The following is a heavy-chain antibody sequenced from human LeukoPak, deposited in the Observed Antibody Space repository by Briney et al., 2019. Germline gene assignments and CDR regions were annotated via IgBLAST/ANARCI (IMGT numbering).Heavy chain of an antibody. V-gene: IGHV4-59*12. CDR2: IYYSGST. CDR1: DDSITIYY. CDR3: ARERKAHYYDSSGSGGSDY. Sequence: SETLSLTCTVSDDSITIYYWSWIRQPPGKGLEWIGYIYYSGSTNYNPSLKSRVTISVDTSKNQFSLKLSSVTAADTAVYYCARERKAHYYDSSGSGGSDYWGQGTLVTVSS. J-gene: IGHJ4*02. D-gene: IGHD3-22*01.